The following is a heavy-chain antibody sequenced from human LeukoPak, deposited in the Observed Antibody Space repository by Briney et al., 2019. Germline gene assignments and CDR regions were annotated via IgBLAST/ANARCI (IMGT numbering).Heavy chain of an antibody. J-gene: IGHJ5*02. CDR1: GISFSSYS. D-gene: IGHD6-6*01. V-gene: IGHV3-21*03. Sequence: GGSLRLSCAAFGISFSSYSMNWVRQAPRKGLEWVSSISSSSSYIYYADSVKGRFTISRDNAKNSLYLQMNSLRHEDTVVYYRACRCLPSLYSSCVPWAQRTVVTVSS. CDR2: ISSSSSYI. CDR3: ACRCLPSLYSSCVP.